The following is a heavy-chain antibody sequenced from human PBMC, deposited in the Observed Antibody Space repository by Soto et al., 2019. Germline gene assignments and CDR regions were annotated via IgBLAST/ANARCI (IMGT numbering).Heavy chain of an antibody. CDR1: GFTFSGYA. Sequence: GGSLRLSCAASGFTFSGYAMSWVRQAPGKGLEWVSAISGSGGSTYYADSVKGRFTISRDNSKNTLYLQMNSLRAEDTAVYYCAKAMFSGSSSYWGHYYYYGMDVWGQGTTVTVSS. D-gene: IGHD6-6*01. V-gene: IGHV3-23*01. CDR2: ISGSGGST. J-gene: IGHJ6*02. CDR3: AKAMFSGSSSYWGHYYYYGMDV.